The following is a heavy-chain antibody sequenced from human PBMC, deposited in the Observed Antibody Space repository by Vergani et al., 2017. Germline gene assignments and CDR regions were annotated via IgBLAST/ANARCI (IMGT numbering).Heavy chain of an antibody. CDR1: GGSISSGAFS. Sequence: QLQLQESGSGLVKPSQTLSLNCAASGGSISSGAFSWGWIRQPPGRGLQWSGHIFQSGSPDYNASLKSRVTISLDKSKNHFSLSLSSVTATDTAVYYCVRGNNVVRETEYFGYWGQGILVTVSS. CDR2: IFQSGSP. J-gene: IGHJ4*02. V-gene: IGHV4-30-2*01. D-gene: IGHD2-21*01. CDR3: VRGNNVVRETEYFGY.